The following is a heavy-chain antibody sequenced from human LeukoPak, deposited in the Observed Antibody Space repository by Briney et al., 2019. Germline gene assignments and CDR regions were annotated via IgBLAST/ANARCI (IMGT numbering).Heavy chain of an antibody. J-gene: IGHJ5*02. D-gene: IGHD4-17*01. Sequence: ASVKVSCTASGYSFSSYYMHWVRQAPGQGLEWMGIINPSGDSTTYAQKFQGRVTMTRDTSTRTVYMELSSLRSDDTAVYYCARENDYGNNWFDPWGQGTLVTVSS. CDR2: INPSGDST. CDR1: GYSFSSYY. CDR3: ARENDYGNNWFDP. V-gene: IGHV1-46*01.